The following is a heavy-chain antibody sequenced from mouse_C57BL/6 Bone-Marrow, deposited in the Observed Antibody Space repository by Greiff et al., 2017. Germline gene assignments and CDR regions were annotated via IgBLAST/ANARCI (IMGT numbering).Heavy chain of an antibody. CDR2: IDPEDCDT. V-gene: IGHV14-1*01. D-gene: IGHD2-4*01. CDR1: GFNIKDYY. CDR3: TTRDYPWFAY. J-gene: IGHJ3*01. Sequence: VQLQQSGAELVRPGASVKLSCTASGFNIKDYYMHWVKQRSEQGLEWTGRIDPEDCDTEYAPKFPCKATMTADTSSNTAYLQRSSLTSEDTAVYYCTTRDYPWFAYWGQGALVTVSA.